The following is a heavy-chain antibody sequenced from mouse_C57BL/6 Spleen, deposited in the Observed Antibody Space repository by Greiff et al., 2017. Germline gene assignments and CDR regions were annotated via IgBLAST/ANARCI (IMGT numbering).Heavy chain of an antibody. CDR2: ISSGSSTI. J-gene: IGHJ1*03. V-gene: IGHV5-17*01. CDR3: ARSNWDWYFDV. Sequence: EVKLMESGGGLVKPGGSLQLSCAASGFTFSDSGMHWVRQAPEKGLEWVAYISSGSSTIYYADTVKGRFTISRDNAKTTLFLQLTSLRSEDTAMYYCARSNWDWYFDVWGTGTTVTVSS. CDR1: GFTFSDSG. D-gene: IGHD4-1*01.